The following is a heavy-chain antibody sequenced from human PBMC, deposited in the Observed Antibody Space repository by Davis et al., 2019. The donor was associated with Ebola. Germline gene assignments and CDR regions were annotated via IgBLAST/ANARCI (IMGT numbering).Heavy chain of an antibody. CDR2: INHSGST. J-gene: IGHJ4*01. V-gene: IGHV4-34*01. CDR3: ASSVFGVVLAPYYFDY. Sequence: PSETLSLTCAVYGGSFSGYYWSWIRQPPGKRLEWIGQINHSGSTNYNPSLKSRVTISVDKSKNQFSLRLSSVTAADTAVYYCASSVFGVVLAPYYFDYWGHGSLVTVSS. D-gene: IGHD3-3*01. CDR1: GGSFSGYY.